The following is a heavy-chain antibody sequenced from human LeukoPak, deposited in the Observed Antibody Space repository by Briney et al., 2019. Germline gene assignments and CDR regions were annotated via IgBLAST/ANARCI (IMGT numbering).Heavy chain of an antibody. CDR1: GFTFDDYA. CDR2: IRWDGGST. CDR3: AKPLKTYCSSTSCSLFDY. V-gene: IGHV3-43D*03. D-gene: IGHD2-2*01. Sequence: GGSLRLSCAASGFTFDDYAMHWVRQAPGKGLEWVSLIRWDGGSTYYADSVKGRFTISRDNSKNSLYLQMNSLRAEDTALYYCAKPLKTYCSSTSCSLFDYWGQGTLVTVSS. J-gene: IGHJ4*02.